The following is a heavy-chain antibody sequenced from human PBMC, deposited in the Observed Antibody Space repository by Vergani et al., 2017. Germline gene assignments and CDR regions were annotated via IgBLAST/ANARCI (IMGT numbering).Heavy chain of an antibody. D-gene: IGHD2-15*01. Sequence: EVQLVQSGAEVKKPGESLKISCKGSGYSFTSYWIGWVRQMPGKGLEWMGIIYPGDSESRYGPSFQGQVTISADKSISPAYLQWSSLKASDTAMYYGARAYCSGGSCYARHWGQGTLVTVSS. CDR1: GYSFTSYW. J-gene: IGHJ4*02. V-gene: IGHV5-51*03. CDR2: IYPGDSES. CDR3: ARAYCSGGSCYARH.